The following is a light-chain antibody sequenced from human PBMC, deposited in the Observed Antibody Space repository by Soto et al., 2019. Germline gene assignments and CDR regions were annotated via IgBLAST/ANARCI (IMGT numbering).Light chain of an antibody. V-gene: IGKV3-11*01. CDR3: QQSYTTPIT. J-gene: IGKJ5*01. CDR2: DAS. CDR1: QSVSRS. Sequence: EIVLAQSPATPSLSPGDRAPLSCRASQSVSRSLTWYQQKPGQAPRLLIYDASTRATGIPPRFSGSGSGTDFTLTISSLQPEDFADYFCQQSYTTPITFGQGTRLEIK.